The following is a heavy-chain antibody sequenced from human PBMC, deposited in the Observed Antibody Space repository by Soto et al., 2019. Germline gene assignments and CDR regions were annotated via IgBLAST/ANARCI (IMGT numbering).Heavy chain of an antibody. V-gene: IGHV3-33*01. CDR1: GFTFSSYG. D-gene: IGHD6-19*01. CDR2: IWYDGSNK. CDR3: TRDPLIAVAAYDAFDI. J-gene: IGHJ3*02. Sequence: QVQLVESGGGVVQRGGSLRLSCAASGFTFSSYGMLWVRQAPGKGLEWVAVIWYDGSNKYYADSVKGRYTISRDDSKNTVYLQMNSLGAEDTAVYYCTRDPLIAVAAYDAFDIWGQGTSVTVSS.